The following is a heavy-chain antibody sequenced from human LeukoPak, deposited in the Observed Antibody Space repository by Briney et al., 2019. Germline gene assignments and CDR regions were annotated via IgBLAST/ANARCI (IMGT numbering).Heavy chain of an antibody. D-gene: IGHD2-2*02. CDR3: AALGYCSSTSCYTDDYYYYGMDV. J-gene: IGHJ6*02. CDR1: GGSFSGYY. CDR2: INHSGST. Sequence: SETLSLTCAVYGGSFSGYYWSWIRQPPGKGLECIGEINHSGSTNYNPSLKSRVTISVDTSKNQFSLKLSSVTAADTAVYYCAALGYCSSTSCYTDDYYYYGMDVWGQGTTVTVSS. V-gene: IGHV4-34*01.